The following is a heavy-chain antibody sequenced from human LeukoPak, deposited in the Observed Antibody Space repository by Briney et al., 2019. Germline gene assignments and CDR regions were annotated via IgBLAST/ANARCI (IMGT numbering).Heavy chain of an antibody. Sequence: GGSLRLSCAASGFTFSSYAMHWVRQAPGKGLEWVAVISYDGSNKYYADSVKGRFTISRDNSKNTLYLQMNSLRAEDTAVYYCAKDWSGASGYYFDYWGQGTLVTVSS. V-gene: IGHV3-30*04. CDR3: AKDWSGASGYYFDY. CDR2: ISYDGSNK. CDR1: GFTFSSYA. J-gene: IGHJ4*02. D-gene: IGHD1-26*01.